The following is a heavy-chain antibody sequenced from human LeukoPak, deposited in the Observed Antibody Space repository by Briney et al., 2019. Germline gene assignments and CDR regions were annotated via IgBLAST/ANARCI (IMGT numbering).Heavy chain of an antibody. D-gene: IGHD3-10*01. J-gene: IGHJ1*01. CDR1: GGSISSYY. CDR2: IYYSGST. CDR3: ARHGGSGSYEYFQH. Sequence: SETLSLTCTVSGGSISSYYWSWIRQPPGKGLEWIGYIYYSGSTNYNPSLESRVTISVDTSKNQFSMKLSSVTAAATAVYSCARHGGSGSYEYFQHWGQGTLVTVSS. V-gene: IGHV4-59*08.